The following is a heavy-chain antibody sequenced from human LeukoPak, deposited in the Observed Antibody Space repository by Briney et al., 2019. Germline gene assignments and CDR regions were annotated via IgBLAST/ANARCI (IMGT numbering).Heavy chain of an antibody. CDR1: GGSISSGSYY. CDR3: ARSSVNWNPRGYFDY. D-gene: IGHD1-20*01. V-gene: IGHV4-61*02. J-gene: IGHJ4*02. Sequence: SSETLSLTCTVSGGSISSGSYYWSWIRQPAGKGLEWIGRIYTSGSTNYNPSLKSRVTISVDTSKNQFSLKLSSVTAADTAVYYCARSSVNWNPRGYFDYWGQGTLVTVSS. CDR2: IYTSGST.